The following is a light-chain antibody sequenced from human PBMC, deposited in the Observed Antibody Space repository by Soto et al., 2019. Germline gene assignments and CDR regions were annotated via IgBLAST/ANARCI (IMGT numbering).Light chain of an antibody. CDR1: QSVSSY. V-gene: IGKV3D-11*02. CDR2: DAS. CDR3: QQRSNWPFT. J-gene: IGKJ5*01. Sequence: EIVLTQSPATLSLSPGERATLSCRASQSVSSYLAWYQQKPGQAPRLLIYDASNRATGIPARFSGSGPGTDFTLTISSLEPEDFAVYYCQQRSNWPFTFDQGTRLEIK.